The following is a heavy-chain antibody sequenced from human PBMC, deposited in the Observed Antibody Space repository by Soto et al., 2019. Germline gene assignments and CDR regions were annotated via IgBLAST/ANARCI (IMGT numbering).Heavy chain of an antibody. V-gene: IGHV3-33*01. CDR2: IWYDGSNK. CDR3: ARDLMMAARPDHYYGMDV. CDR1: GFTFSSYG. D-gene: IGHD6-6*01. J-gene: IGHJ6*02. Sequence: QVQLVESGGGVVQPGRSLRLSCAASGFTFSSYGMHWVRQAPGKGLEWVAVIWYDGSNKYYADSVKGRFTISRDNSKNTLYLQMNSLRAEDTAVYYCARDLMMAARPDHYYGMDVWAQGTTVTVSS.